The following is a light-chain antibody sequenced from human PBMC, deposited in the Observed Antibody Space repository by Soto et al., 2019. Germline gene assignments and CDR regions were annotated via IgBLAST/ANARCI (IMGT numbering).Light chain of an antibody. V-gene: IGKV1-39*01. CDR1: QSISTY. Sequence: DIQMTQSPSSLSASVGDRVTITCRASQSISTYLNWYQQKPGKAPKLLIYTASSLQSGVPSRFSGSGSGTDFTLTINSLQPEDFAIYYCQQSYSTPWTFGQGTKVEIK. CDR2: TAS. CDR3: QQSYSTPWT. J-gene: IGKJ1*01.